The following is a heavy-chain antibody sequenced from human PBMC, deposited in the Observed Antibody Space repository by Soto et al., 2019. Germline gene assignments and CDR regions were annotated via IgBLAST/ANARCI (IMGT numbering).Heavy chain of an antibody. D-gene: IGHD2-15*01. V-gene: IGHV3-23*01. CDR2: ISGSAGST. J-gene: IGHJ4*02. Sequence: GGSLRLSCAASGFTFSSYAMSWVRQAPGKGLDWVSAISGSAGSTYYADSVKGRFTISRDNSKNTLYLQMDSLKADDTAVYYCAKSFVGYCSGGSCYGSDYWGQGTLVTV. CDR3: AKSFVGYCSGGSCYGSDY. CDR1: GFTFSSYA.